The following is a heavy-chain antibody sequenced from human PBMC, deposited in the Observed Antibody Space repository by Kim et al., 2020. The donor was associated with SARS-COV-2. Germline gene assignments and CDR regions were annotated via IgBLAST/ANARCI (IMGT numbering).Heavy chain of an antibody. CDR3: ARRGARITASGTGFDP. J-gene: IGHJ5*02. CDR2: IHYSGTT. V-gene: IGHV4-39*01. Sequence: SETLSLTCTVSGGSISSSNYYWGWIRQPPGEGLEWIASIHYSGTTYYNPSLKSRVTISIDTSKNQLSRKLSSVTAADTAIYYCARRGARITASGTGFDPRGQGTLVTVSS. CDR1: GGSISSSNYY. D-gene: IGHD6-13*01.